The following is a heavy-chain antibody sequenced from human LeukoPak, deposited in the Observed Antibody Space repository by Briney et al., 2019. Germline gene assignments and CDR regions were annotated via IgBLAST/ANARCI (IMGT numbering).Heavy chain of an antibody. V-gene: IGHV1-2*02. CDR1: GYTLTDHY. CDR2: INPHSGNT. CDR3: ARDRSFYDLLTGFYIHDAFDI. Sequence: GASVKVSCKASGYTLTDHYMHWVRHAPRQGLEWMGWINPHSGNTNYAQKLRGRVSMTRHTSISTAYMPLSGLTSDDPAVYFCARDRSFYDLLTGFYIHDAFDIWGQGTMVTVSS. D-gene: IGHD3-9*01. J-gene: IGHJ3*02.